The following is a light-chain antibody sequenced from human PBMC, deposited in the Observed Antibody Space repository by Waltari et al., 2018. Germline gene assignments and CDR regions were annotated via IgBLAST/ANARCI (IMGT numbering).Light chain of an antibody. CDR1: HNVRNK. J-gene: IGKJ5*01. CDR2: GAS. V-gene: IGKV3-15*01. Sequence: EIVVTQSPATLSVSPGERATLFCRASHNVRNKLAWYQQKLGQAPRLLKYGASIRTTDFPTRFSGSGSETEFALTITNVQPEDFAIYYCQQYHEWPPLAFGQGTRLEI. CDR3: QQYHEWPPLA.